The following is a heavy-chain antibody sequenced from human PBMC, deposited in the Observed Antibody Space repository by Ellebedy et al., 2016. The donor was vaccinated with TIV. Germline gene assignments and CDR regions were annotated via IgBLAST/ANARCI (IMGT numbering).Heavy chain of an antibody. CDR3: ARDRPGKVMARALEY. CDR1: GITFSSYV. D-gene: IGHD6-19*01. V-gene: IGHV3-30*09. J-gene: IGHJ4*02. CDR2: ISYDGSNK. Sequence: GESLKISCSTSGITFSSYVMHWVRQAPGKGLEWVASISYDGSNKYYADAVKGRFAISRDNSENTLYLQVNSLTTEDTAVYYCARDRPGKVMARALEYWGQGTLVTVSS.